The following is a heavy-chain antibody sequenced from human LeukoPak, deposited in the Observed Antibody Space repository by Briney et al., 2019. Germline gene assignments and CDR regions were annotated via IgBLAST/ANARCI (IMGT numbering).Heavy chain of an antibody. CDR2: ISAYNGNT. CDR1: GYTFTSYG. D-gene: IGHD3-22*01. V-gene: IGHV1-18*01. CDR3: ARTDYYDSSEDAFDI. J-gene: IGHJ3*02. Sequence: ASVKVSCKASGYTFTSYGISWVRQAPGQGLEWMGWISAYNGNTNYAQKLQGRVTMTTDTSTSTAYMELRSLRSDDTAVYYCARTDYYDSSEDAFDIWGQGTMVTVSS.